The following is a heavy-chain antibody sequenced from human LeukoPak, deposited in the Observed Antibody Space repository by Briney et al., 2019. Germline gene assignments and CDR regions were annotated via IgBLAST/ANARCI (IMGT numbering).Heavy chain of an antibody. CDR1: GFTFSSYW. J-gene: IGHJ4*02. CDR2: VSYDGGSK. Sequence: PGGSLRLSCAASGFTFSSYWMSWVRQGPGKGLEWVAVVSYDGGSKYYADSVKGRITISRDNSKNTLHLQMNSLRMEDTAVYYCARVKGGIAAAGNYFDYWGQGTLVTVSS. CDR3: ARVKGGIAAAGNYFDY. D-gene: IGHD6-13*01. V-gene: IGHV3-30-3*01.